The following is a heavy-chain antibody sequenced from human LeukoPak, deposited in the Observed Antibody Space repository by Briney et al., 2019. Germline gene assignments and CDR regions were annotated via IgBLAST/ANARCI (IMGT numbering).Heavy chain of an antibody. CDR1: GGSFSGYY. CDR3: ARGRYFYGMDV. J-gene: IGHJ6*02. V-gene: IGHV4-34*01. D-gene: IGHD1-14*01. CDR2: INHSGST. Sequence: SETPSLTCAVYGGSFSGYYWSWIRQPPGKGLEWIGEINHSGSTNYNPSLKSRVTISVDTSKNQFSLKLSSVTAADTAVYYCARGRYFYGMDVWGQGTTVTVSS.